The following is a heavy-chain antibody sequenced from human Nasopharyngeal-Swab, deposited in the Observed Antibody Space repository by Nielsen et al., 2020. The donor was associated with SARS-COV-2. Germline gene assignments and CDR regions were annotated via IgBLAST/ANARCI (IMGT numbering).Heavy chain of an antibody. CDR1: GFSVSTYW. Sequence: GESLKISCAASGFSVSTYWMTWVRQDPGRGLEWIANIKEDGSETYYVDSVKGRFTISRDNAKNTLYLQMNNLRPEDTAVYYCARDIGGFGGYWGQGTLVTVSS. D-gene: IGHD4-23*01. J-gene: IGHJ4*01. CDR2: IKEDGSET. V-gene: IGHV3-7*04. CDR3: ARDIGGFGGY.